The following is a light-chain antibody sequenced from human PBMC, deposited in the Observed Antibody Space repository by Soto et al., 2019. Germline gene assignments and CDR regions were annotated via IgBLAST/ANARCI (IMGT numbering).Light chain of an antibody. CDR1: SSDVGGYNY. CDR3: SSFAGGGNPVL. J-gene: IGLJ2*01. CDR2: EVT. Sequence: QSALTQPPSASGSLGQSVTISCTGTSSDVGGYNYVSWHQQHPGKAPKVMIYEVTKRPPGVPDRFSGSTSGNTASLTVSGLQAEDEADYYCSSFAGGGNPVLLGGGTPLTVL. V-gene: IGLV2-8*01.